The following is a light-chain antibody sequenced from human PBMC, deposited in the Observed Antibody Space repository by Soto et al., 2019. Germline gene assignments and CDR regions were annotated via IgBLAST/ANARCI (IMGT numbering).Light chain of an antibody. J-gene: IGKJ5*01. CDR3: QQYGSSWT. CDR1: RSVGTF. Sequence: IVLTQSPGTLSLSPGERATLSCRASRSVGTFLAWYQQKPGQAPRLLIYGASSRATVIPDRFSGSGSGTDFTLTISSLEPEDFAVYYCQQYGSSWTFGQGTRLEIK. V-gene: IGKV3-20*01. CDR2: GAS.